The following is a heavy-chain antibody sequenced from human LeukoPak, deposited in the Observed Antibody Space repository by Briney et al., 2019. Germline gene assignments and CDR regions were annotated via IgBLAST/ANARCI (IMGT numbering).Heavy chain of an antibody. CDR1: GFTFSSYA. Sequence: AGGSLRLSCAASGFTFSSYAMHWVRQAPGKGLEWVAVISYDGSNKYYADSVKGRFTISRDNSKNTLYLQMNSLRAEDTAVYYCAREYYYGSGSYYARRETEIDYWGQGTLVTVSS. D-gene: IGHD3-10*01. CDR3: AREYYYGSGSYYARRETEIDY. V-gene: IGHV3-30-3*01. J-gene: IGHJ4*02. CDR2: ISYDGSNK.